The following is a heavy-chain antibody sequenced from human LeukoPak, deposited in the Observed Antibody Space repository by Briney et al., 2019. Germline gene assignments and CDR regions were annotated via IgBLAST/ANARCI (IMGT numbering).Heavy chain of an antibody. D-gene: IGHD2-21*02. V-gene: IGHV3-74*03. CDR2: IKADGTAT. CDR1: GFTFSNCW. J-gene: IGHJ4*02. Sequence: PGGSLRLSCAASGFTFSNCWMQWVRQARGRGLVWVSRIKADGTATTYADSVEGRFTISRDNAKNTLYLEMNSLRAEDTAVYYCARSCGSDCYHKLPGDYWGQGTLVTVSS. CDR3: ARSCGSDCYHKLPGDY.